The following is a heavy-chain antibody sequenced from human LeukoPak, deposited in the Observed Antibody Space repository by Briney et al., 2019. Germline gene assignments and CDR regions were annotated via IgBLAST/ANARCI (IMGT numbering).Heavy chain of an antibody. CDR2: ISGSGGST. J-gene: IGHJ4*02. V-gene: IGHV3-23*01. CDR1: GFTFSSYA. CDR3: ARHYYDSTGYYPCWIY. D-gene: IGHD3-22*01. Sequence: GGSLRLSCAASGFTFSSYAMSWVRQAPGKGLEWVSAISGSGGSTYYADSVKGRFTISRDNSKNTVSLQMNSLRAEDTAVYYCARHYYDSTGYYPCWIYWGQGTLVSVSS.